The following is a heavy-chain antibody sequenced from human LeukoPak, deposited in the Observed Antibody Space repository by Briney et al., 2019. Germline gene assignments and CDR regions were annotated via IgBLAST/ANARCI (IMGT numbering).Heavy chain of an antibody. CDR3: ASSLGPLTEY. CDR2: INSDGSST. D-gene: IGHD3-16*01. Sequence: GGSLRLSCAASGFTFSNHWMHWVRQAPGKGLVWVSRINSDGSSTDYADSVKGRFTISRDNTKNTLYLQMNSLGAEDTAVYYCASSLGPLTEYWGQGTLVTVSS. V-gene: IGHV3-74*01. J-gene: IGHJ4*02. CDR1: GFTFSNHW.